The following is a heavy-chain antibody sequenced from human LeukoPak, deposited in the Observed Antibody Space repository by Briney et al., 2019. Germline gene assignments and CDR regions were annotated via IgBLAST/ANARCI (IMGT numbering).Heavy chain of an antibody. V-gene: IGHV3-23*01. CDR1: GFTFSSSA. J-gene: IGHJ4*02. Sequence: GGSLRLSCAASGFTFSSSAMSWVRPAPGKGLEWVSAISNNGGYTYYADSVQGRFTISRDNSKSTLCLQMNSLRAEDTAVYYCAKQLGYCSDGSCYFPYWGQGTLVTVSS. CDR3: AKQLGYCSDGSCYFPY. D-gene: IGHD2-15*01. CDR2: ISNNGGYT.